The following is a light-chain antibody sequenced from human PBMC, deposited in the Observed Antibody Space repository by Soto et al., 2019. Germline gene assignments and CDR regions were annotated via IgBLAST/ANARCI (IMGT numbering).Light chain of an antibody. J-gene: IGKJ4*01. CDR3: QQYGRGVT. Sequence: EIVLTQSPGTLSLSPGERATLSCRASQSVSSSNLAWYQQKPGQAPRLLIYGASSRATGIPDRFSGSGSGTDFTLTISRREPEEFAVYDCQQYGRGVTFGGGTKVEIK. V-gene: IGKV3-20*01. CDR2: GAS. CDR1: QSVSSSN.